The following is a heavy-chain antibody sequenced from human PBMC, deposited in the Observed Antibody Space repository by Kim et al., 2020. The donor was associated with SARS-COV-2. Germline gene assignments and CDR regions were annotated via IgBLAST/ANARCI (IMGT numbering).Heavy chain of an antibody. Sequence: SETLSLTCTVSGGSISSSSYYWGWIRQPPGKGLEWIGSIYYSGSTYYNPSLKSRVTISVDTSKNQFSLKLSSVTAADTAVYYCATLSSSGTFDYWCQGTLVTVSS. J-gene: IGHJ4*02. D-gene: IGHD6-13*01. CDR2: IYYSGST. CDR3: ATLSSSGTFDY. V-gene: IGHV4-39*01. CDR1: GGSISSSSYY.